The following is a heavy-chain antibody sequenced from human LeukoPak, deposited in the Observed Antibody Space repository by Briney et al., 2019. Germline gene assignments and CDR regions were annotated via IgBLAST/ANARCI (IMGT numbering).Heavy chain of an antibody. Sequence: PSETLSLTCAVYGGSFSGYYWSRIRQPPGKGLEWIGEINHSGSTNYNPSLKSRVTISVDTSKNQFSLKLSSVTAADTAVYYCAREVDYGSGSYYRRQKNWFDPWGQGTLVTVSS. CDR2: INHSGST. CDR1: GGSFSGYY. J-gene: IGHJ5*02. CDR3: AREVDYGSGSYYRRQKNWFDP. D-gene: IGHD3-10*01. V-gene: IGHV4-34*01.